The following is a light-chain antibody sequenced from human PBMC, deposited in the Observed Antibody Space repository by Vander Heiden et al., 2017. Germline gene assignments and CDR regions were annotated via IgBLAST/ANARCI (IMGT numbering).Light chain of an antibody. Sequence: QSALTQPASVSGSPGQSITISCTGTSSDVGSYNLVSWYQQHPGKAPRLIIYEVNKWPSGVSDRFSGSKSDNTASLTISGLQPEDEAAYYCCSFAGSSTLLFGGGTKVIVL. V-gene: IGLV2-23*02. CDR2: EVN. CDR3: CSFAGSSTLL. CDR1: SSDVGSYNL. J-gene: IGLJ2*01.